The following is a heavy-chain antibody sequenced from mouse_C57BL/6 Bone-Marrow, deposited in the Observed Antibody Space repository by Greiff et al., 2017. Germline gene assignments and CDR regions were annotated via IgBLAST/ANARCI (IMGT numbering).Heavy chain of an antibody. V-gene: IGHV1-4*01. CDR1: GYTFTSYT. CDR3: ARETVVYFDY. Sequence: VQGVESGAELARPGASVKMSCKASGYTFTSYTMHWVKQRPGQGLEWIGYINPSSGYTKYNQKFKDKATLTADKSSSTAYMQLSSLTSEDSAVYYCARETVVYFDYWGQGTTLTVSS. CDR2: INPSSGYT. J-gene: IGHJ2*01. D-gene: IGHD1-1*01.